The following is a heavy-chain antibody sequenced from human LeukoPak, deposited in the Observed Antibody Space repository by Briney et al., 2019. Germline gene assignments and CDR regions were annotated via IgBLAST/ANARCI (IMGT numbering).Heavy chain of an antibody. J-gene: IGHJ4*02. Sequence: ASVKVSCKASGYTFTGYYMHWVRQAPGQGLEWMGWINPNSGGTNYAQKFQGRVTMTRDSSISTAYVELSRLRSDDTAVYYCARATSRYYDSSGYSHWGQGTLVTVSS. D-gene: IGHD3-22*01. CDR3: ARATSRYYDSSGYSH. CDR1: GYTFTGYY. CDR2: INPNSGGT. V-gene: IGHV1-2*02.